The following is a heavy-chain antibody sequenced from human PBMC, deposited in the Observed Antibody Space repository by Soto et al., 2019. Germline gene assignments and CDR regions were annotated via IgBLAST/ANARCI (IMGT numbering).Heavy chain of an antibody. CDR3: ARVSVVITLFRPYYVMDV. Sequence: QVHLVQSGAEVKKPGASVKVSCKASGYTFTNYGITWVRQPPGQGLEWMGWISAYNGNTNYAQKLQGSVTLTTATSTSTAYMEVRSLRSDDTAVYYCARVSVVITLFRPYYVMDVWGQGTTVTVSS. V-gene: IGHV1-18*01. J-gene: IGHJ6*02. CDR1: GYTFTNYG. CDR2: ISAYNGNT. D-gene: IGHD3-22*01.